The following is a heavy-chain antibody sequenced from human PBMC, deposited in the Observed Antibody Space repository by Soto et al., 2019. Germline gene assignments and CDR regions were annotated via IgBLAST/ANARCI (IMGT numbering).Heavy chain of an antibody. CDR1: GGSISSGGYY. Sequence: QVQLQESGPGLVKPSQTLSLTCTVSGGSISSGGYYWSWIRQHPGKGLEWIGYIYDSGNTYYNPALESRVTISVAASKNQGPLRLSSVTAAATAVYYCAREEGGGYDHRWFDPWGQGTLVTVSS. J-gene: IGHJ5*02. CDR2: IYDSGNT. V-gene: IGHV4-31*03. D-gene: IGHD5-12*01. CDR3: AREEGGGYDHRWFDP.